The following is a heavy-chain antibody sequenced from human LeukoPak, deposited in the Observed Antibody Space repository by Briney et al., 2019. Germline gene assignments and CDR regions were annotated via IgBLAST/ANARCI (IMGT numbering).Heavy chain of an antibody. CDR1: GFTFSSYG. D-gene: IGHD3-22*01. V-gene: IGHV3-30*18. CDR2: ISYDGSNK. CDR3: AKADPISSGFDY. Sequence: PGGSLRLSCAAPGFTFSSYGMHWVRQAPGKGLEWVAVISYDGSNKYYADSVKGRFTISRDNSKNTLYLQMNSLRAEDTAVYYCAKADPISSGFDYWGQGTLVTVSS. J-gene: IGHJ4*02.